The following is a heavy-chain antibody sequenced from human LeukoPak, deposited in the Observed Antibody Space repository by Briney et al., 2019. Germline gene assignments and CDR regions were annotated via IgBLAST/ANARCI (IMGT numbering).Heavy chain of an antibody. CDR2: IQEDGNEL. J-gene: IGHJ4*02. Sequence: GGSLRLSCAASGFTFSTYWMTWVRQAPGKGLEWVAYIQEDGNELYYVDSVKGRFTISRDNAKNSLYLQMNSLRAEDTAVYYCTTDLSTVVTPENYWGQGTLVTVSS. D-gene: IGHD4-23*01. V-gene: IGHV3-7*01. CDR1: GFTFSTYW. CDR3: TTDLSTVVTPENY.